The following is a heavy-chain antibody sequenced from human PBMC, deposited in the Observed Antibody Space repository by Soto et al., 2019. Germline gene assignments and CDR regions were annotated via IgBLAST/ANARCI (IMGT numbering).Heavy chain of an antibody. D-gene: IGHD3-16*01. Sequence: EVQLVESGGGLVQPGGSLRLSCAASGFTFSSYAMSWVRQAPGKGLAWVSGISVSGGSTYYADSVKGRFTISRDNTKNTLYLQMNSLRAEDTAVYYCASNTRYDPPDYWGQGTLVTVSS. CDR1: GFTFSSYA. V-gene: IGHV3-23*04. CDR2: ISVSGGST. J-gene: IGHJ4*02. CDR3: ASNTRYDPPDY.